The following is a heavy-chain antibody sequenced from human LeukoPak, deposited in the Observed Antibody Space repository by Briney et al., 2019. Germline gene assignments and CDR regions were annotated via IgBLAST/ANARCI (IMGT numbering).Heavy chain of an antibody. D-gene: IGHD1-1*01. J-gene: IGHJ4*02. CDR2: IWYDGSKK. V-gene: IGHV3-33*01. CDR1: GFTFSSYG. CDR3: ARDPSNYYFDY. Sequence: GGSLRLSCAASGFTFSSYGMHWVRQAPGKGLEWVAVIWYDGSKKYYADSVKGRFTISRDNSKNTLYLQMNSLRAEDTAVYYCARDPSNYYFDYWGQGTLVTVSS.